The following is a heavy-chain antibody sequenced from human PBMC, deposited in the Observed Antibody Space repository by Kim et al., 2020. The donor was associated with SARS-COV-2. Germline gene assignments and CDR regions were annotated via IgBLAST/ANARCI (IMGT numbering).Heavy chain of an antibody. CDR2: IYYSGST. CDR1: GGSISSYY. CDR3: ARGITIFGVVISYYMDV. V-gene: IGHV4-59*01. J-gene: IGHJ6*03. Sequence: SETLSLTCTVSGGSISSYYWSWIRQPPGKGLEWIGYIYYSGSTNYNPSLKSRVTISVDTSKNQFSLKLSSVTAADTAVYYCARGITIFGVVISYYMDVWGKGTTVTVSS. D-gene: IGHD3-3*01.